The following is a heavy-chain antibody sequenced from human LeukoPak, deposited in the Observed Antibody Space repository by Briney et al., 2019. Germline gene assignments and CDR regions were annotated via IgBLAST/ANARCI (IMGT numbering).Heavy chain of an antibody. V-gene: IGHV1-18*01. J-gene: IGHJ3*02. CDR1: GYTFTSYG. CDR2: ISGYNGKT. Sequence: ASVKLSCKTSGYTFTSYGISWVRQAPGQGLEWMGWISGYNGKTNYTQNIQGRLTMTTDTSTSTAYMELRSLRSDDTAVYYCAMPIYITMVRGVKGDAFDIWGQGTMVTVSS. D-gene: IGHD3-10*01. CDR3: AMPIYITMVRGVKGDAFDI.